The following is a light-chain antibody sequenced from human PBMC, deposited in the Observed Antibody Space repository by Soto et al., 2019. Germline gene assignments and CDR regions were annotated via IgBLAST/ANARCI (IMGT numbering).Light chain of an antibody. CDR2: AAS. V-gene: IGKV1-27*01. Sequence: DIQMTQSHSSLSASVGDSVTITCRANQGIGTYLAWYQQKPGTVPKLLIYAASTLQSGVPSRFSGSGSGTDFSLTISSLHPEDVATYYCQTYNNALTFGGGTKVEI. J-gene: IGKJ4*02. CDR3: QTYNNALT. CDR1: QGIGTY.